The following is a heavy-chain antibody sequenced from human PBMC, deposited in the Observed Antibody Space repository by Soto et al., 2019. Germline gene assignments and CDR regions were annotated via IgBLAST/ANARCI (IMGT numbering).Heavy chain of an antibody. CDR1: GGSISSGGYY. Sequence: SETLSLTCTVSGGSISSGGYYWSWIRQHPGKGLEWIGYIYYSGSTYYNPSLKSRVTISVDTSKNQFSLKLSSVTAADTAVYYCARGMGSYSSSWYRAFDIGGQGTMVTVSS. CDR3: ARGMGSYSSSWYRAFDI. J-gene: IGHJ3*02. D-gene: IGHD6-13*01. CDR2: IYYSGST. V-gene: IGHV4-31*03.